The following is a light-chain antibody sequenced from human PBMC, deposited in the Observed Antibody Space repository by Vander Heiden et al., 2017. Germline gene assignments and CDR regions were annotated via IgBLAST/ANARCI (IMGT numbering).Light chain of an antibody. J-gene: IGLJ1*01. CDR1: SANIGNNA. CDR2: VDD. Sequence: HSVLTHPPSVSEAPRQRVTISCSGSSANIGNNAVNWYQQLPGKAPKPRSYVDDLLPSGVSDRFSGSTAGTSASPDTTGLQSEEEAEDDGAEQDDSLNVVVFGTGTKLTVL. CDR3: AEQDDSLNVVV. V-gene: IGLV1-36*01.